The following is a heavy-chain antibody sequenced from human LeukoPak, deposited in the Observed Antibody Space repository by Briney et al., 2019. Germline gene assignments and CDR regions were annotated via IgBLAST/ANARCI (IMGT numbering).Heavy chain of an antibody. CDR3: ASALYYYDSSGYYPL. J-gene: IGHJ4*02. CDR1: GGSISSSSYY. V-gene: IGHV4-39*01. Sequence: SETLSLTCTVSGGSISSSSYYWGWIRQPPGKGLEWIGSIYYSGSTYYNPSLKSRVTISVDTSKNQFCLKLSSVTAADTAVYYCASALYYYDSSGYYPLWGQGTLVTPSS. D-gene: IGHD3-22*01. CDR2: IYYSGST.